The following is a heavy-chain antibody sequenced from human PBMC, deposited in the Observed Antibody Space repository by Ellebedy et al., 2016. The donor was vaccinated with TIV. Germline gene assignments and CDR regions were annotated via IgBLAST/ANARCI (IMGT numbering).Heavy chain of an antibody. CDR3: ARKVPAPTTVPPNWYFDL. V-gene: IGHV3-21*01. D-gene: IGHD4-17*01. J-gene: IGHJ2*01. Sequence: GESLKISCAASGFTFSSYTMNWVRQAPGKGLEWVSSISGSSTYIYYADSVKGRFTISRDNAENSLYLQMNSLRAEDTAVYYCARKVPAPTTVPPNWYFDLWGRGTPVTVSS. CDR1: GFTFSSYT. CDR2: ISGSSTYI.